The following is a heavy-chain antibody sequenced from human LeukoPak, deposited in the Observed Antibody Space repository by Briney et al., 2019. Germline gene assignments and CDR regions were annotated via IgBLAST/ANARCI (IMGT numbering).Heavy chain of an antibody. CDR2: IYYSGST. J-gene: IGHJ4*02. D-gene: IGHD6-19*01. V-gene: IGHV4-59*01. CDR1: GGSISSYY. CDR3: ARDFGSSGWNGAFGY. Sequence: PSETLPLTCTVSGGSISSYYWSWIRQPPGKGLEWIGYIYYSGSTNYNPSLKSRVTISVDTSKNQFSLKLSSVTAADTAVYYCARDFGSSGWNGAFGYWGQGTLVSVSS.